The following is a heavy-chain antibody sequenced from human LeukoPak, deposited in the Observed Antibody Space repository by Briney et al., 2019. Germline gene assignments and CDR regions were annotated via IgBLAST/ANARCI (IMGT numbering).Heavy chain of an antibody. CDR2: INPNSGET. D-gene: IGHD4-11*01. J-gene: IGHJ4*02. CDR1: GYTFTDYY. V-gene: IGHV1-2*02. Sequence: ASVKVSCKPSGYTFTDYYIHWVRQAPGQGLEWMGWINPNSGETKYAQKFQGRVTMTGDTSISTAYMELSRLTSDDTAVYYCARDRDYSNTERGFDYWGQGTLVTVSS. CDR3: ARDRDYSNTERGFDY.